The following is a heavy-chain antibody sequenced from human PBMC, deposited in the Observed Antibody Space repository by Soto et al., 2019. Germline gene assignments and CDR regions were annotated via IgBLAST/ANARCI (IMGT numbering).Heavy chain of an antibody. CDR1: GYTFTSYA. CDR3: ARERSYGLDY. D-gene: IGHD5-18*01. V-gene: IGHV1-8*01. J-gene: IGHJ4*02. CDR2: MNPNSGNT. Sequence: QVQLVQSGAEVKKPGASVKVSCKASGYTFTSYAINWVRQATGQGLEWMGWMNPNSGNTVYAQKFRGRVTMTRNTSISTAYMGLSSLRSEDMAVYYCARERSYGLDYWGQGTLVTVSS.